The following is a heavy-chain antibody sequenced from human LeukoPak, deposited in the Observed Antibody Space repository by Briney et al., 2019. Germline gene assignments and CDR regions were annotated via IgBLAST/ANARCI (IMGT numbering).Heavy chain of an antibody. CDR2: IWYDGSNK. Sequence: GGSLRLSCAASGFTFSSYGMHWVRQAPGKGLEWVAVIWYDGSNKYYADSVKGRFTISRVNSKNTLYLQMNSLRAEDTAVYYCARDGVRYYDSSGHFDYWGQGTLVTVSS. V-gene: IGHV3-33*01. J-gene: IGHJ4*02. CDR1: GFTFSSYG. D-gene: IGHD3-22*01. CDR3: ARDGVRYYDSSGHFDY.